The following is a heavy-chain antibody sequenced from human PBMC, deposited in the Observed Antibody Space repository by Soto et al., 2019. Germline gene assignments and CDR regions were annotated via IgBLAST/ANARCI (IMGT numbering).Heavy chain of an antibody. J-gene: IGHJ5*02. V-gene: IGHV4-34*01. CDR3: AGGHYSGYDVRPWWFDP. Sequence: SETLSLTCAVYGGSFSGYYWSWIRQPPGKGLEWIGEINHSGSTNYNPSLKSRVTISVDTSKNQFSLKLSSVTAADTAVYYCAGGHYSGYDVRPWWFDPWGQGTLVTVSS. CDR2: INHSGST. CDR1: GGSFSGYY. D-gene: IGHD5-12*01.